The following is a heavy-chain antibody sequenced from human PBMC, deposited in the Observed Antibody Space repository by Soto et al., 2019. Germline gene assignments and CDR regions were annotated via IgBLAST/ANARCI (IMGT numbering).Heavy chain of an antibody. CDR1: GFTVSSNY. CDR3: ARVPVQKYRGSCRTPGCYYYYYMDV. D-gene: IGHD2-15*01. CDR2: IYSGGST. V-gene: IGHV3-53*04. Sequence: GGSLRLSCAASGFTVSSNYMSWVRQAPGKGLEWVSVIYSGGSTYYADSVKGRFTISRHNSKNTLYLQMNSLRAEDTAVYYCARVPVQKYRGSCRTPGCYYYYYMDVWGKGTTVTVSS. J-gene: IGHJ6*03.